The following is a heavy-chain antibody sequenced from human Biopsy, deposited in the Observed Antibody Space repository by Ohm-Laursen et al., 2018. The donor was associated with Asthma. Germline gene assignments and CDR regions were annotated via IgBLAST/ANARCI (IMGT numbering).Heavy chain of an antibody. CDR3: ARGDSSGWSHYYFDY. D-gene: IGHD6-19*01. J-gene: IGHJ4*02. CDR2: IYSGGTS. V-gene: IGHV3-53*01. Sequence: GSLRLSCAASGFTVSRDHMFWVRQAPGKGLEWVSVIYSGGTSHTADSVRGRFTISRDFSKNTLHLQMHSLRVEDTAVYYCARGDSSGWSHYYFDYWGQGTLVNVYS. CDR1: GFTVSRDH.